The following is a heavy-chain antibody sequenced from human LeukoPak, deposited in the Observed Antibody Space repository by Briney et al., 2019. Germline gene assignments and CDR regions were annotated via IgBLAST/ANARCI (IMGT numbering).Heavy chain of an antibody. CDR1: GGSFSGNY. D-gene: IGHD3-10*01. Sequence: PSETLSLTCAVYGGSFSGNYWNWIRPPPGKGLEWIGEINHSGSTNNNPSLKSRVTISEDPSKHQSSLKLSSVTAADTAVYYCARGGSGISNAFDIWGQGTMVTVSS. CDR2: INHSGST. V-gene: IGHV4-34*01. J-gene: IGHJ3*02. CDR3: ARGGSGISNAFDI.